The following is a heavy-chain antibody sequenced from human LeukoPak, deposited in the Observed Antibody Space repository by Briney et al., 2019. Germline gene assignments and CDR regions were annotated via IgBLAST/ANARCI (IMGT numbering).Heavy chain of an antibody. CDR2: ISFGSGTI. D-gene: IGHD5-18*01. V-gene: IGHV3-48*02. J-gene: IGHJ4*02. CDR1: GFTFSSFS. CDR3: ARDSGYSYADDY. Sequence: GGSLRLSCAASGFTFSSFSMNWVRQAPGKGLEWVSYISFGSGTIHYADSVKGRFTISRDNAKNSVYLQMNSLRDEDTAVYYCARDSGYSYADDYWGQGTLVTVSS.